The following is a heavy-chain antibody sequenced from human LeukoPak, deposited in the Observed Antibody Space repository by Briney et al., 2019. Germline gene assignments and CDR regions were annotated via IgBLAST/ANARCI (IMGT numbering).Heavy chain of an antibody. D-gene: IGHD6-6*01. CDR3: ARGRIAARPHDFDY. V-gene: IGHV4-61*02. CDR2: IYTSGST. Sequence: PSETLSLTCTVSGGSISSGSYYWSWIRQPAGKGLEWIGRIYTSGSTNYNPSLKSRVTISVDTSKNQFSLKLSSVTAADTAVYYCARGRIAARPHDFDYWGQGTLVTVSS. CDR1: GGSISSGSYY. J-gene: IGHJ4*02.